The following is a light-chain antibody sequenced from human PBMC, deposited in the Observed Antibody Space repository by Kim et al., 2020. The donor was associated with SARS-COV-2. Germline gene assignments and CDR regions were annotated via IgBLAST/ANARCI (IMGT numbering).Light chain of an antibody. Sequence: QSITISCPGTSSDVGGYNDVSWYQQHPGKAPKLMIYDVSNRPSGVSNRFSGSKSGNTASLTISGLQAEDEADYYCSSYTSSSTLVVFGGGTQLTVL. CDR3: SSYTSSSTLVV. CDR2: DVS. J-gene: IGLJ2*01. V-gene: IGLV2-14*03. CDR1: SSDVGGYND.